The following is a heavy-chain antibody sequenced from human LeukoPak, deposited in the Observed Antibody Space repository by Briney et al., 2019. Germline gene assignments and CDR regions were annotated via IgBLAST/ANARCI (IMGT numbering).Heavy chain of an antibody. V-gene: IGHV1-69*13. CDR2: LIPIYGSA. Sequence: SVKVSCKASGGSFTFTSHAISWVRQAPGQGLEWMGGLIPIYGSANYAQKFQGRLTITSDESTRTVYMELSSLRPEDSAVHYCAGFFYDNSGDAFDPWGQGTMVTVSS. CDR3: AGFFYDNSGDAFDP. D-gene: IGHD3-22*01. CDR1: GGSFTFTSHA. J-gene: IGHJ3*01.